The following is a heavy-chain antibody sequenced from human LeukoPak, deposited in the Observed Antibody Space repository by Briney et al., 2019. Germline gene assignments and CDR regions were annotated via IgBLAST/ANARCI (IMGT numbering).Heavy chain of an antibody. Sequence: ASVKVSCKASGYTFTGYYMHWVRQAPGQGLEWMGWINPNSGGTNYAQKFQGRVTMTRDTSISTAYMELSRLRSDDTAVYHCARVRCSGGSCYSGFDYWGQGTLVTVSS. V-gene: IGHV1-2*02. J-gene: IGHJ4*02. D-gene: IGHD2-15*01. CDR2: INPNSGGT. CDR3: ARVRCSGGSCYSGFDY. CDR1: GYTFTGYY.